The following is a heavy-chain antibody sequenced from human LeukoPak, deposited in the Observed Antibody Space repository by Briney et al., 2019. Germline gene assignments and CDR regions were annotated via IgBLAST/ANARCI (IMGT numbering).Heavy chain of an antibody. CDR1: GGSISSSSYY. CDR2: IYYSGST. D-gene: IGHD6-19*01. Sequence: PSETLSLTCTVSGGSISSSSYYWGWIRQPPGKGLEWIGSIYYSGSTYYNPSLKSRVTISVDTSKNQFSLKLSSVTAADTAAYYCARERSSGSDYWGQGTLVTVSS. V-gene: IGHV4-39*07. CDR3: ARERSSGSDY. J-gene: IGHJ4*02.